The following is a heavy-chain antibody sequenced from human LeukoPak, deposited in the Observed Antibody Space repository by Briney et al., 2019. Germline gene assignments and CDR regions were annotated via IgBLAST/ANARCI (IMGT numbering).Heavy chain of an antibody. CDR1: GYTFTGYY. CDR3: ARGSRYYDFWSGYPRIDY. V-gene: IGHV1-2*06. J-gene: IGHJ4*02. D-gene: IGHD3-3*01. Sequence: ASVKVSCKASGYTFTGYYIHWVRQAPGQGLEWMGRINPNNGGTNYAQKFQGRVTMTRNTSISTAYMELSSLRSEDTAVYYCARGSRYYDFWSGYPRIDYWGQGTLVTVSS. CDR2: INPNNGGT.